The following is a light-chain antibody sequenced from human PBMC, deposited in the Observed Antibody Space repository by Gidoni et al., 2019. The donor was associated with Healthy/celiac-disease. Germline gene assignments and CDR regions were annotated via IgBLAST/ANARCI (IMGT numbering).Light chain of an antibody. CDR2: YDD. V-gene: IGLV1-36*01. CDR3: AAWDDSLNGPV. Sequence: QSVLTQPPSVSDAPRHRVTISCSGSSSNIGHNAVNWYQQLPGKAPKLLIYYDDLLPSGVSDRFSGSKSGTSASLAISGLQSEDEADYYCAAWDDSLNGPVFGGGTKLTVL. CDR1: SSNIGHNA. J-gene: IGLJ3*02.